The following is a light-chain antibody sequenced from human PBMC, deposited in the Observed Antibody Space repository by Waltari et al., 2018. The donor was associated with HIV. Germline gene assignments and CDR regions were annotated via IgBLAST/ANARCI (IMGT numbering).Light chain of an antibody. Sequence: QSALTQPAYVSGSPGQSITFSCTGTSSDIGSYNIVSWFQQHPGKAPKRMIYEVSKRPSGVSYRFSGSKSGNTASLTISGLQAEDEADYYCCSYASDRSVLFGGGTKLTVL. CDR2: EVS. CDR1: SSDIGSYNI. V-gene: IGLV2-23*02. CDR3: CSYASDRSVL. J-gene: IGLJ2*01.